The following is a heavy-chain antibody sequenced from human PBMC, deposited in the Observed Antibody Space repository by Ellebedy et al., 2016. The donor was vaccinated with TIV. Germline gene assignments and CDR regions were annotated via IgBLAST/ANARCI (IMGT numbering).Heavy chain of an antibody. D-gene: IGHD2-2*02. V-gene: IGHV1-24*01. Sequence: AASVKVSCKVSGYTLTELSVHWVRQAPGKGLDWMGGFDPEDGKTIYAQKFQGRVTMTEDTSTNTAYMELSSLRSEDTAVYYCATVEVPAAINFDYWGQGTLVTVSS. J-gene: IGHJ4*02. CDR1: GYTLTELS. CDR2: FDPEDGKT. CDR3: ATVEVPAAINFDY.